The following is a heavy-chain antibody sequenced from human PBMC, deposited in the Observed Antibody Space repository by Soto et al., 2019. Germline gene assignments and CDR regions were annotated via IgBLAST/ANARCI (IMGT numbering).Heavy chain of an antibody. D-gene: IGHD6-13*01. CDR1: GGSISSNY. CDR3: ARYRREAVAGYTLDN. CDR2: VYNSGST. V-gene: IGHV4-59*01. Sequence: SETLSLTCTVSGGSISSNYWTWIRQPPGKGLEWIGYVYNSGSTNYNPSLKSRVTISEDTSKSQFSLKVNSMTAADTAVYYCARYRREAVAGYTLDNWGQGILVTVSS. J-gene: IGHJ4*02.